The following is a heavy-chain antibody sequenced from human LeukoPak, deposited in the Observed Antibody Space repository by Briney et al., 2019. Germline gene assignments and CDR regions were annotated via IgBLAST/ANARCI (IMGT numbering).Heavy chain of an antibody. D-gene: IGHD3-22*01. CDR2: IWYDGSNK. J-gene: IGHJ4*02. CDR3: ARGVGDSSGYYYRFFDY. V-gene: IGHV3-33*01. CDR1: GFTFSTYG. Sequence: GGSLRLSCAASGFTFSTYGMHWVRQAPGKGLEWVAVIWYDGSNKYYADSVKGRFTISRDNSKNTLYLQMNSLRAEDTAVYYCARGVGDSSGYYYRFFDYWGQGTLVTVSS.